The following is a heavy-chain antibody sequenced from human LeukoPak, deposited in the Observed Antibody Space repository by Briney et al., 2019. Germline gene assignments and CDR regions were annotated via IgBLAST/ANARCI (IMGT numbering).Heavy chain of an antibody. CDR3: ATNGLHSSSSRNYYYSLDV. J-gene: IGHJ6*02. V-gene: IGHV4-59*08. Sequence: SETLSLTCTVSGGSISGFYWSWVRQPPGKGLEWIADIYYGGSTNYNPSLESRVTLSVDTSKNQFSLRLTSVTAADTAVYFRATNGLHSSSSRNYYYSLDVWGQGTTVTVSS. CDR2: IYYGGST. CDR1: GGSISGFY. D-gene: IGHD6-6*01.